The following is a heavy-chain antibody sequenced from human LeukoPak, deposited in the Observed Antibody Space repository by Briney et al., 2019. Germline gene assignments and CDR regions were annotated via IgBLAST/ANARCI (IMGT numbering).Heavy chain of an antibody. J-gene: IGHJ3*02. Sequence: ASVEVSCKASGYTFTSYYMHWVRQPPAQGLEWMGIINPSGGSTSYAQKFQGRVTMTRDTSTNTVYMELSSLRSEDTAVYYCARGSRIVDAFDIWGQGTMVTVSS. CDR1: GYTFTSYY. V-gene: IGHV1-46*01. D-gene: IGHD2-15*01. CDR3: ARGSRIVDAFDI. CDR2: INPSGGST.